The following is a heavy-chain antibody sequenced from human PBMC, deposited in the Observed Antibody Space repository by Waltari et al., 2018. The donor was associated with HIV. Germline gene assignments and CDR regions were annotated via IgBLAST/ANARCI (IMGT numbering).Heavy chain of an antibody. CDR3: ARLPTFIYSWNDV. Sequence: QLQLVQSGTEVKKPGASVKVSCKASGSTFTGDYIYWVRQAPGQWLEWMVGINAKIGITDFGQKLHGIVSMTSDTSMIIAYLDVSRLTSDVSVVYYCARLPTFIYSWNDVWGQGTLVIVSS. J-gene: IGHJ3*01. D-gene: IGHD1-1*01. CDR1: GSTFTGDY. CDR2: INAKIGIT. V-gene: IGHV1-2*05.